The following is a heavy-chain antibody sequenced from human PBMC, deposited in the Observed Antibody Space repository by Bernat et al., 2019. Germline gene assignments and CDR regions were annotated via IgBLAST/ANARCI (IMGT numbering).Heavy chain of an antibody. J-gene: IGHJ6*02. CDR3: ARGWGLYSYGYMPYYYGMDV. V-gene: IGHV3-30-3*01. Sequence: QPGRSLRLSCAASGFTFSSYAMHWVRQAPGKGLEWVAVKSYDGSNKYYADSVKGRFTISRDNSKNTLYLQMNSLRAEDTAVYYCARGWGLYSYGYMPYYYGMDVWGQGTTVTVSS. D-gene: IGHD5-18*01. CDR1: GFTFSSYA. CDR2: KSYDGSNK.